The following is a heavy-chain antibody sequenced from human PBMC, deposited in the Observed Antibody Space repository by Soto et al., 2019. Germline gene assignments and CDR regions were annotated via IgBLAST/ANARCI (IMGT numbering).Heavy chain of an antibody. CDR1: GVTFSSYE. CDR3: AKDQETFYYDSLDY. J-gene: IGHJ4*02. CDR2: ISSSGSTK. V-gene: IGHV3-48*03. Sequence: VGSLRLSCAASGVTFSSYEMNWVRQAPGKGLEWVSYISSSGSTKYYADSVKGRFTISRDNSKNTLYLQMNSLRAEDTAVYYCAKDQETFYYDSLDYWGQGTLVTVSS. D-gene: IGHD3-22*01.